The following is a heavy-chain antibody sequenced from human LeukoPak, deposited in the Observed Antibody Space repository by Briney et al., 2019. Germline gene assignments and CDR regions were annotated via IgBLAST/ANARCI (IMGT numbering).Heavy chain of an antibody. V-gene: IGHV3-30*03. CDR1: GFTFSSYG. D-gene: IGHD2-2*02. CDR2: ISYDGSNK. J-gene: IGHJ4*02. CDR3: ARLRVAEQVVPAAITHY. Sequence: GGSLRLSCAASGFTFSSYGMHWVRQAPGKGLEWVAVISYDGSNKYYADSVKGRFTISRDNSKNTLYLQMNSLRAEDTAVYYCARLRVAEQVVPAAITHYWGQGTLVTVSS.